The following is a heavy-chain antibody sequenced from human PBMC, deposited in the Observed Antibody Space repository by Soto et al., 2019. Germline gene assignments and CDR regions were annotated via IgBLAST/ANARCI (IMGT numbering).Heavy chain of an antibody. J-gene: IGHJ6*02. Sequence: TSETLSLTCTVSGGSISSYYWSWIRQPPGKGLEWIGYIYYSGSTNYNPSLKSRVTISVDTSKNQFSLKLSSVTAADTAVYYCARDRANYDFWSGPYYYGMDVWGQGTTVTVSS. CDR2: IYYSGST. CDR1: GGSISSYY. V-gene: IGHV4-59*01. D-gene: IGHD3-3*01. CDR3: ARDRANYDFWSGPYYYGMDV.